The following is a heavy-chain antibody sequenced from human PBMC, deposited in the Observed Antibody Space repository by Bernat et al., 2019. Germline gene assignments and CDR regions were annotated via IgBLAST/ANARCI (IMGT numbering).Heavy chain of an antibody. D-gene: IGHD3-16*01. CDR1: GFTFSSYG. V-gene: IGHV3-30*02. CDR3: AKDLTRGYVWGSYANDYYYYGMDV. Sequence: ASGFTFSSYGMHWVRPAPGKGLVWVAFIRYDGSNKYYPDSVKGRLTISRDNSKKTLYLQVNSLRAEDTAVYYYAKDLTRGYVWGSYANDYYYYGMDV. CDR2: IRYDGSNK. J-gene: IGHJ6*01.